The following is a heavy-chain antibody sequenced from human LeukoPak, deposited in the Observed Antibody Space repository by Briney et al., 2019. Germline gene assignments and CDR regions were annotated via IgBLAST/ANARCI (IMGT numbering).Heavy chain of an antibody. J-gene: IGHJ4*02. Sequence: PSETLSLTCTVSGGSISSYYWSWIRQPPGKGLEWIGYIYYSGSTNYNPSLKSRVTISVDTSKNQFVLKLSSVTAADTAVYYCASQNPFLFDYWGQGTLVTVSS. CDR2: IYYSGST. CDR3: ASQNPFLFDY. CDR1: GGSISSYY. D-gene: IGHD2-21*01. V-gene: IGHV4-59*01.